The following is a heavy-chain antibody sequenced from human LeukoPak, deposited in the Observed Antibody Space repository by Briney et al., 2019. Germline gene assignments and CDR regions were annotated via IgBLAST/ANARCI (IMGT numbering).Heavy chain of an antibody. V-gene: IGHV1-18*01. CDR3: ARDSPYYYDSSGYYYYGMDV. J-gene: IGHJ6*02. CDR2: ISAYNGNT. CDR1: GYTFTSYG. D-gene: IGHD3-22*01. Sequence: VQSGAEVKKPGASVKVSCKASGYTFTSYGISWVRQAPGQGLEWMGWISAYNGNTNYAQKLQGRVTMTTDTSTSTAYMELRSLRSDDTAVYYCARDSPYYYDSSGYYYYGMDVWGQGTTVTVSS.